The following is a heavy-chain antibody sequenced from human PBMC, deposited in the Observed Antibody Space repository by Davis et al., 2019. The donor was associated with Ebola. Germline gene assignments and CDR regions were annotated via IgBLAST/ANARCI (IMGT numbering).Heavy chain of an antibody. Sequence: AASVKVSCKASGYTFTSYAMHWVRQAPGQRLEWMGWINAGNGNTKYSQKFQGRVTITADKSTSTAYMELSSLRSEDTAVYYCARVGEGYYDFWSGYYGPMDVWGQGTTVTVSS. V-gene: IGHV1-3*01. CDR2: INAGNGNT. CDR3: ARVGEGYYDFWSGYYGPMDV. J-gene: IGHJ6*02. CDR1: GYTFTSYA. D-gene: IGHD3-3*01.